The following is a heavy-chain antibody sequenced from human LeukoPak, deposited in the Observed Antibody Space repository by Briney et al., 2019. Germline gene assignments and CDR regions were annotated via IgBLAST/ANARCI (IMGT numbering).Heavy chain of an antibody. CDR3: AKDRGHYYDSSGYSPPDY. D-gene: IGHD3-22*01. J-gene: IGHJ4*02. V-gene: IGHV3-23*01. CDR1: GFTFSSYA. Sequence: GGSLRLSCAASGFTFSSYAMSWVRQAPGKGLEWVSAIIGSGGSTYYADSVKGRFTISRDNSKNTLYLQMNSLRAEDTAVYYCAKDRGHYYDSSGYSPPDYWGQGTLVTVSS. CDR2: IIGSGGST.